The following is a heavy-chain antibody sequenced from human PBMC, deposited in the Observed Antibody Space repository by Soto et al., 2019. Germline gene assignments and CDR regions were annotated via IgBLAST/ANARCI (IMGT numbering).Heavy chain of an antibody. Sequence: LALTCAVSGGSLSSSAYSWSWIRQPPGKGLEWIGFIYQSGSTYYNPSLKSRVTMSLDRPKNQFSLKLSSVTAADTAVYYCARELLFYDSDGFSWDDAFDIWGQGTMVTVSS. D-gene: IGHD3-22*01. CDR1: GGSLSSSAYS. V-gene: IGHV4-30-2*01. CDR2: IYQSGST. CDR3: ARELLFYDSDGFSWDDAFDI. J-gene: IGHJ3*02.